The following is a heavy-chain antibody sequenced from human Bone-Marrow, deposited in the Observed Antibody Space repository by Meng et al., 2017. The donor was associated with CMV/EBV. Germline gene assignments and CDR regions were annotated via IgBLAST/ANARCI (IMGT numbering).Heavy chain of an antibody. V-gene: IGHV3-7*01. CDR2: IKQDGSEK. J-gene: IGHJ6*01. D-gene: IGHD2-2*01. Sequence: GESLKISCAASGFTFSSYWMSWVRQAPGKGLEWVANIKQDGSEKYYVDSVKGRFTISRDNAKNSLYLQMNSLRAEDTAVYYCARLGYCSSTSCPLEGYYYYGMAVWGQGHTVNGAS. CDR3: ARLGYCSSTSCPLEGYYYYGMAV. CDR1: GFTFSSYW.